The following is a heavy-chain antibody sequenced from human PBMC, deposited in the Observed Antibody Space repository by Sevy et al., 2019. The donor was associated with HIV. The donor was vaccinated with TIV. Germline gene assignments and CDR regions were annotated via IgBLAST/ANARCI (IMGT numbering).Heavy chain of an antibody. CDR1: GFIFGDYG. CDR2: FKSKIHGGTT. V-gene: IGHV3-49*04. Sequence: GGSLRLSCTASGFIFGDYGMSWVRQAPGKGLEWIAFFKSKIHGGTTENAASVKGRFTISRDDYKNFVYLQMSNLKTEDTAVYYCTRWSGSQSIFDYWGQGTLVTVSS. J-gene: IGHJ4*02. CDR3: TRWSGSQSIFDY. D-gene: IGHD1-1*01.